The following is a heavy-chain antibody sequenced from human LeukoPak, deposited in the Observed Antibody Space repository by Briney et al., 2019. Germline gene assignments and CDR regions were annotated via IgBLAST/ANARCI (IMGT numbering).Heavy chain of an antibody. V-gene: IGHV3-74*01. Sequence: GGSLRLSCAASGFTFSSYWMHWVRQAPGKGLVWVSRINSDGSSTSYADSVKGRFTMSRDNSKNTLYLQMNSLRAEDTAVYYCAKDGGYGSGSYYPDYWGQGTLVTVSS. CDR1: GFTFSSYW. D-gene: IGHD3-10*01. CDR3: AKDGGYGSGSYYPDY. CDR2: INSDGSST. J-gene: IGHJ4*02.